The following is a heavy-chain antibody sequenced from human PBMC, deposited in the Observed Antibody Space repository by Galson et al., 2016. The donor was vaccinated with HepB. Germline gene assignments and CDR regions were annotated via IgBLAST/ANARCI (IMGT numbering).Heavy chain of an antibody. CDR1: GFTLSNYA. J-gene: IGHJ1*01. Sequence: SLRLSCAASGFTLSNYALNWVRQAPGEGLEWVSAISGYGGNTYYSDSVKGRFTISRDSSNNTLYLQMNSLRAEDTAVYYCAKEGSIFGLLTPPFVNWGQGSLVTVPS. D-gene: IGHD3/OR15-3a*01. V-gene: IGHV3-23*01. CDR2: ISGYGGNT. CDR3: AKEGSIFGLLTPPFVN.